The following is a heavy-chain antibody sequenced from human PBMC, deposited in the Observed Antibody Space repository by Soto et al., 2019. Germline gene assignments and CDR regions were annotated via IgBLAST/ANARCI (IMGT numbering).Heavy chain of an antibody. CDR3: AKGSSGWYYRAFDI. CDR1: VFTFDDYA. D-gene: IGHD6-19*01. J-gene: IGHJ3*02. Sequence: PGGSLRLACAASVFTFDDYAMHWVRQAPGKGLEWVSGISWNSGSIGYADSVKGRFTISRDNAKNSLYLQMNSLRAEDTALYYCAKGSSGWYYRAFDIWGQGTMVTVSS. V-gene: IGHV3-9*01. CDR2: ISWNSGSI.